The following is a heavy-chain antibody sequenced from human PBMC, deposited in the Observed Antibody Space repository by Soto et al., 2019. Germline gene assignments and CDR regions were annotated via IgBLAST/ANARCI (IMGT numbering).Heavy chain of an antibody. D-gene: IGHD6-19*01. CDR3: ARTPTIVAVAGTTYYFDY. V-gene: IGHV3-53*01. CDR2: IYSGGST. Sequence: GGSLRLSCAAYGFTVSSNYMSWVRQAPGKGLEWVSVIYSGGSTYYADSVKGRFTISRDNSKNTLYLQMNSLRAEDTAVYYCARTPTIVAVAGTTYYFDYWGQGTLVTVSS. CDR1: GFTVSSNY. J-gene: IGHJ4*02.